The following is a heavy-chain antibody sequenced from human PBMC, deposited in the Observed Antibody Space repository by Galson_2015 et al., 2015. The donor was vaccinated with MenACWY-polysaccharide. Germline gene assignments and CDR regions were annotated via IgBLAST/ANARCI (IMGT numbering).Heavy chain of an antibody. V-gene: IGHV3-23*01. D-gene: IGHD1-1*01. Sequence: SLRLSCAASAFDFNKYVMNWVRQPPGKGLQWVSSITPTGGTPYYADSVRGRFTITRDNSKNTLYLQMNSLGAEDTAVYYCAKGSYRANAVLSYYYYYRDAWGKGTTVTVSS. CDR1: AFDFNKYV. CDR2: ITPTGGTP. J-gene: IGHJ6*03. CDR3: AKGSYRANAVLSYYYYYRDA.